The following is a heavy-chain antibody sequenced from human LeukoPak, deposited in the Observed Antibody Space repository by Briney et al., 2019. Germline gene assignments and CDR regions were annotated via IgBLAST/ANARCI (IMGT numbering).Heavy chain of an antibody. CDR3: ARRVFRNWFDP. CDR2: IYYSGNT. V-gene: IGHV4-39*02. CDR1: GGSISSSDYY. J-gene: IGHJ5*02. D-gene: IGHD6-13*01. Sequence: SETLSLTCTVSGGSISSSDYYWGWIRQPPGKGLEWIGTIYYSGNTYYSPSLKSRVTISVDTSKNHFSLKLSSVTAADTAVYYCARRVFRNWFDPWGQGTLVTVSS.